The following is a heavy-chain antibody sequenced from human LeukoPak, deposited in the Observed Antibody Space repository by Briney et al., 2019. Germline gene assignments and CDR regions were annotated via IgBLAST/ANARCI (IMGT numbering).Heavy chain of an antibody. D-gene: IGHD6-13*01. CDR2: ISGSGGST. J-gene: IGHJ4*02. CDR1: GFTFSSYA. V-gene: IGHV3-23*01. Sequence: GGSLRLSCAASGFTFSSYAMSWVRQAPGKGLEWVSAISGSGGSTYYADSVKGRFTISRDNSKNTLYLQMNSLRAEDTAVYYCAKVTMMAAAGRKYYFDYWGQGTLVTVSS. CDR3: AKVTMMAAAGRKYYFDY.